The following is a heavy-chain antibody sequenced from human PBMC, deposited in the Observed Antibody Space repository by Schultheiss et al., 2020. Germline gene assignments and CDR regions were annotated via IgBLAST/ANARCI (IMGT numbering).Heavy chain of an antibody. V-gene: IGHV2-5*01. CDR2: IYWNDDK. Sequence: SGPTRVKPTQTLTLTCTFSGFSLSTSGVGVGWIRQPPGKALEWLALIYWNDDKRYSPSLKSRLTITKDTSKNQVVLTMTNMDPVDTATYYCAHSSSSGGDLTFDYWGQGTLVTVSS. J-gene: IGHJ4*02. CDR3: AHSSSSGGDLTFDY. CDR1: GFSLSTSGVG. D-gene: IGHD1-26*01.